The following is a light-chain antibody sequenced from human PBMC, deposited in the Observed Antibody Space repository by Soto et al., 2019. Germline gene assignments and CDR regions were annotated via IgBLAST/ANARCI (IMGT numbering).Light chain of an antibody. Sequence: VVTQSPLSLPVTLGQPASISCRSSQSLAYGDGNTFLNWIQQRPGQSPRRLIYRVSNRDSGVPDRFNGSGSGTDFTLKISRVEAQDVGVYYWMQGTHWPYTFGQGPKLEIK. V-gene: IGKV2-30*01. CDR2: RVS. CDR3: MQGTHWPYT. CDR1: QSLAYGDGNTF. J-gene: IGKJ2*01.